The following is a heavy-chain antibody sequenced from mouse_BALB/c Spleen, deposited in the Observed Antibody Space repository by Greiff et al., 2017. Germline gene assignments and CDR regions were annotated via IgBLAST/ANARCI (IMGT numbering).Heavy chain of an antibody. D-gene: IGHD2-1*01. J-gene: IGHJ4*01. Sequence: EVQGVESGGGLVKPGGSLKLSCAASGFTFSDYYMYWVRQTPEKRLEWVATISDGGSYTYYPDSVKGRFTISRDNAKNNLYLQMSSLKSEDTAMYYCARDRYYGNGNAMDYWGQGTSVTVSS. V-gene: IGHV5-4*02. CDR3: ARDRYYGNGNAMDY. CDR2: ISDGGSYT. CDR1: GFTFSDYY.